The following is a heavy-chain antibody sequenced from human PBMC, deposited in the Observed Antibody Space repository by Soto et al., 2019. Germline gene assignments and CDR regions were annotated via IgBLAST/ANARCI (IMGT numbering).Heavy chain of an antibody. CDR3: AKVRSSSWLGTLYYFDY. V-gene: IGHV3-23*01. Sequence: GGSLRLSCAASGFTFSSYAMSWVRQAPGKGLEWVSAISGSGGSTYYADSVKGRFTISRDNSKNTLYLQMNSLGAEDTAVYYCAKVRSSSWLGTLYYFDYWGQGTLVTVSS. CDR2: ISGSGGST. D-gene: IGHD6-13*01. CDR1: GFTFSSYA. J-gene: IGHJ4*02.